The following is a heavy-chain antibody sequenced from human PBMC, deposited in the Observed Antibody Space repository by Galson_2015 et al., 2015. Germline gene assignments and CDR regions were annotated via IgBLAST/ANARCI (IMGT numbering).Heavy chain of an antibody. CDR2: ISGSGGST. V-gene: IGHV3-23*01. J-gene: IGHJ6*02. CDR3: AREFGDPGSGTDV. Sequence: SLRLSCAVSGFTFSSYAMSWVRQAPGKGLEWVSAISGSGGSTYYADSVKGRFTISRDNAKNSLYLQMNSLRDDDTAVYYCAREFGDPGSGTDVWGQGTTVTVSS. D-gene: IGHD3-10*01. CDR1: GFTFSSYA.